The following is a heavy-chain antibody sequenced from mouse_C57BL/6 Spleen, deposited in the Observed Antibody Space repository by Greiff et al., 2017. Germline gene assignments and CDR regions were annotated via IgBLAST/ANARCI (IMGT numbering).Heavy chain of an antibody. Sequence: VQGVESGPGLVQPSQSLSITCTVSGFSLTSYCVHWVRQSPGKGLEWLGVIWSGGSTAYYAAFIYRLSISKDNSKSQVFFKMNSLQADDTAVYYCASQAMVTTGFAYWGQGTLLTVSA. D-gene: IGHD2-3*01. CDR2: IWSGGST. CDR3: ASQAMVTTGFAY. CDR1: GFSLTSYC. J-gene: IGHJ3*01. V-gene: IGHV2-2*01.